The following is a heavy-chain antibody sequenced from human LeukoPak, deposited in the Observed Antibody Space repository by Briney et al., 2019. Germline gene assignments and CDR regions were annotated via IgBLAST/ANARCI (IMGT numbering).Heavy chain of an antibody. J-gene: IGHJ4*02. D-gene: IGHD5-12*01. V-gene: IGHV3-48*02. CDR2: ISSSSSTI. CDR1: GFIFSSYS. Sequence: GGSLRLSCAASGFIFSSYSMNWVRQAPGKGLEWVSYISSSSSTIYYADSVKGRFTISRDNAKNSLYLEMNSLRDEDTAVYYCASLGGLRLDYFDYWGQGTLVTVSS. CDR3: ASLGGLRLDYFDY.